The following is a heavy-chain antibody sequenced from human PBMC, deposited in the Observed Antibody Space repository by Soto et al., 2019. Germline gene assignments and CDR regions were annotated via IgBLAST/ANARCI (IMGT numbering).Heavy chain of an antibody. Sequence: GSGPTLVNPTQTLTLTCTFSGFSLSTSGMCVNWIRQPPGKALEWLARIDWDGDKYYSTSLKTRLTISKDTSKNQVVLTMANMDPVDTATYYCARSIVRGVIATFDYWSKGTLVTVSS. D-gene: IGHD3-10*01. CDR2: IDWDGDK. CDR1: GFSLSTSGMC. V-gene: IGHV2-70*11. CDR3: ARSIVRGVIATFDY. J-gene: IGHJ4*02.